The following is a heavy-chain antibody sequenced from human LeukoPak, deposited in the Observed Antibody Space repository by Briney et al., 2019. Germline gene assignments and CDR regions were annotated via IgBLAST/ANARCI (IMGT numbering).Heavy chain of an antibody. V-gene: IGHV3-30*02. CDR1: GFTLSSYG. CDR2: IRYDGSNK. J-gene: IGHJ4*02. Sequence: PGGSLRLSCAASGFTLSSYGMHWVRQAPGKGLEWVAFIRYDGSNKYYADSVKGRFTISRDNSKNTLYLQMNSLRAEDTAVYYCAKAPTIFERYFDYWGQGTLVTVSS. CDR3: AKAPTIFERYFDY. D-gene: IGHD3-3*01.